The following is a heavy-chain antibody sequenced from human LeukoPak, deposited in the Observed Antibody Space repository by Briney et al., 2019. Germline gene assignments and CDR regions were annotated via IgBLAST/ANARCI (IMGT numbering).Heavy chain of an antibody. V-gene: IGHV1-2*02. CDR2: INPNSGGT. CDR3: ARANGGVVVPAATPYYFDY. D-gene: IGHD2-2*01. J-gene: IGHJ4*02. Sequence: GASVKVSCKASGYTVTGYYMHWVRQAPGQGLEWMGWINPNSGGTNYAQKFQGRVTMTRDTSISTAYMELSRLRSDDTAVYYCARANGGVVVPAATPYYFDYWGQGTLVTVSS. CDR1: GYTVTGYY.